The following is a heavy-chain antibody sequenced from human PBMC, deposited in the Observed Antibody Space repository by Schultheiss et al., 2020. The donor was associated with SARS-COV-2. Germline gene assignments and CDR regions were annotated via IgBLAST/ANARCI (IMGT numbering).Heavy chain of an antibody. Sequence: SETLSLTCTVSGGSISSGGYYWSWIRQPPGKGLEWIGYIYYSGSTYYNPSLKSRVTISVDTSKNQFSLKLSSVTAADTAVYYCARGGPYGDYVGWFDPWGQGTLVTVSS. V-gene: IGHV4-30-4*02. CDR1: GGSISSGGYY. CDR3: ARGGPYGDYVGWFDP. J-gene: IGHJ5*02. CDR2: IYYSGST. D-gene: IGHD4-17*01.